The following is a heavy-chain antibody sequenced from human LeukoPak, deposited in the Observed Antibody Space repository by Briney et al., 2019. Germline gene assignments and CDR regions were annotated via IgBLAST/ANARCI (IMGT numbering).Heavy chain of an antibody. CDR2: IWYDGSNK. CDR1: GFTFSSYG. Sequence: GSLRLSCAASGFTFSSYGMHWVRQAPGKGLEWVAVIWYDGSNKYYADSVKGRFTISRDNSKNTLYLQMNSLRAEDTAVYYCARDPSRSTYYFDYWGQGTLVTVSS. D-gene: IGHD2-2*01. J-gene: IGHJ4*02. V-gene: IGHV3-33*01. CDR3: ARDPSRSTYYFDY.